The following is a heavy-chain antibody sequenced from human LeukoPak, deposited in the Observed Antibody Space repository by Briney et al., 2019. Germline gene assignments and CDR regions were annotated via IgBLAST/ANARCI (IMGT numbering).Heavy chain of an antibody. CDR1: GYTFTSYD. CDR3: ARGVGCSSTSCYVYYYYGMDV. Sequence: GPVKVSCKASGYTFTSYDINWVRQATGQGLEWMGWMNPNSGNTGYAQKFQGRVTMTRNTSISTAYMELSSLRSEDTAVYYCARGVGCSSTSCYVYYYYGMDVWGQGTTVTVSS. V-gene: IGHV1-8*01. D-gene: IGHD2-2*01. J-gene: IGHJ6*02. CDR2: MNPNSGNT.